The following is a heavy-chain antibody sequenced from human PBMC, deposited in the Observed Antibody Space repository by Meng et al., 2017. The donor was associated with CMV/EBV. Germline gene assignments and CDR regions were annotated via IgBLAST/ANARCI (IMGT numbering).Heavy chain of an antibody. J-gene: IGHJ6*02. D-gene: IGHD3-3*01. CDR1: GFTFSSYW. CDR3: ARVGSSDFWSGYYPTETTYYYYYGMDV. V-gene: IGHV3-74*01. Sequence: GESLKISCAASGFTFSSYWMHWVCQAPGKGLVWVSRINSDGSSTSYADSVKGRFTISRDNAKNTLYLQMNSLRAEDTAVYYCARVGSSDFWSGYYPTETTYYYYYGMDVWGQGTTVTVSS. CDR2: INSDGSST.